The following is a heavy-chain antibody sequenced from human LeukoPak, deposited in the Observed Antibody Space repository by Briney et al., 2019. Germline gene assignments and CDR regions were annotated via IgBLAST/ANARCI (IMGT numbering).Heavy chain of an antibody. Sequence: SETLSLTCTVSGGFISSYYWSWIRQPPGKGLEWIGYIYYSGSTNYNPSLKSRVTISVDTSKNQFSLKLSSVTAADTAVYYCARVTRYFDWPQRYYYYMDVWGKGTTVTVSS. D-gene: IGHD3-9*01. CDR3: ARVTRYFDWPQRYYYYMDV. CDR1: GGFISSYY. J-gene: IGHJ6*03. CDR2: IYYSGST. V-gene: IGHV4-59*01.